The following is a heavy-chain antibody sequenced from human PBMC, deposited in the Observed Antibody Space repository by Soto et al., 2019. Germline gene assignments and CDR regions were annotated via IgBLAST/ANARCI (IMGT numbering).Heavy chain of an antibody. V-gene: IGHV4-4*02. CDR2: VYHTGDT. J-gene: IGHJ5*02. CDR1: GGTVASSHW. Sequence: SETLSLTCGVSGGTVASSHWWSWVRPSPSRGLEWIGNVYHTGDTNFNPPLQSRVTFSVDKSNNQFSLRLTSLTAADTAVYFCAREIVTAGGNNYFDPWGPGTLVTVSS. CDR3: AREIVTAGGNNYFDP. D-gene: IGHD2-21*02.